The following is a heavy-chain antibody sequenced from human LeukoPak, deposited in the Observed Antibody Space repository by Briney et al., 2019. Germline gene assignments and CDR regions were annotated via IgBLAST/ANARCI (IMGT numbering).Heavy chain of an antibody. V-gene: IGHV4-34*01. J-gene: IGHJ6*02. CDR1: GGSFSGYY. CDR3: ARQRDV. Sequence: SETLSLTCAVYGGSFSGYYWSWIRQPPGKGLEWIGEINHRGSTNYNPSLKSRVTISVDTSKNQFSLKLSSVTAADTAVYYCARQRDVWGQGTTVTVSS. CDR2: INHRGST.